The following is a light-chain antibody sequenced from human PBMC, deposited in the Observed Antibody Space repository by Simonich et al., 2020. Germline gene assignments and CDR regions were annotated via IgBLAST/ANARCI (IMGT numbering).Light chain of an antibody. Sequence: DIVMTQTPLSLSVTPGQPASISCKSSQSLLHSDGKTYLYWYLQKPGQSPQLLIYEVSSRLSGVPDRFSGSGSGTDFTLKISRVEAEYVGVYYCMQGIHLPLTFGGGTKVEIK. CDR2: EVS. CDR3: MQGIHLPLT. CDR1: QSLLHSDGKTY. V-gene: IGKV2-29*02. J-gene: IGKJ4*01.